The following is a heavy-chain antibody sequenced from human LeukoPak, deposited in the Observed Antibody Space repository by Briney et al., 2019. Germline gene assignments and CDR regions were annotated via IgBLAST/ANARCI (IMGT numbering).Heavy chain of an antibody. Sequence: ASVKVPCKASGYTFTGYYMHWVRQAPGQGLEWMGWINPNSGGTNYAQKFQGRVTMTRDTSISTAYMELSRLRSDDTAVYYCARDLSKDCSSTSCYVTHNWFDPWGQGTLVTVSS. D-gene: IGHD2-2*01. J-gene: IGHJ5*02. CDR2: INPNSGGT. V-gene: IGHV1-2*02. CDR3: ARDLSKDCSSTSCYVTHNWFDP. CDR1: GYTFTGYY.